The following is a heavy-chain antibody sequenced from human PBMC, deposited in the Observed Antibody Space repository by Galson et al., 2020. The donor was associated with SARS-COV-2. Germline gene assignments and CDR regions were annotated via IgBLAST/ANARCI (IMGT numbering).Heavy chain of an antibody. V-gene: IGHV7-4-1*02. D-gene: IGHD3-3*01. CDR3: ARAEGSYYDFWSCYQNTDPTYYNYYMDV. Sequence: GESLKISCKASGYTFTSYAMNWVRQAPGQGLEWMGWINTNTGNPTYAQGFTGRFVFSLDTSVSTAYLQISSLKAEDTAVYYCARAEGSYYDFWSCYQNTDPTYYNYYMDVWGKGTTVTVSS. CDR2: INTNTGNP. CDR1: GYTFTSYA. J-gene: IGHJ6*03.